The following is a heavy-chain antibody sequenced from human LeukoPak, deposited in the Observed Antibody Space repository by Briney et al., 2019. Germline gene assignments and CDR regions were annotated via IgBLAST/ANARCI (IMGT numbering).Heavy chain of an antibody. V-gene: IGHV3-74*01. D-gene: IGHD4-11*01. CDR3: VRDLMTTNWFDP. CDR2: INTVGSST. J-gene: IGHJ5*02. Sequence: PGGSLRLSCAASGFTSSRYWMHWVRQAPGGGLVWVSYINTVGSSTTYADSVKGRFTISRDNAKNTLYLQMNSLRAEDTAVYYCVRDLMTTNWFDPWCQGTLVTVSS. CDR1: GFTSSRYW.